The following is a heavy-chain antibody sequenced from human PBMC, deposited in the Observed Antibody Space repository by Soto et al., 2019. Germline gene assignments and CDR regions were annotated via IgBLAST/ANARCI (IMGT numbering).Heavy chain of an antibody. CDR3: AHRTTTVTWWFDH. V-gene: IGHV2-5*02. Sequence: QITLKESGPTLVKPTQTLTLTCTFSGFSLTTRGVGVGWIRQPPGKPLEWLALIYWDDDTRYSPSLKSRLAITKDTSKNQVVLTMSNIDPADTGTYFCAHRTTTVTWWFDHWGQGTLVTVSS. CDR2: IYWDDDT. D-gene: IGHD4-17*01. J-gene: IGHJ5*02. CDR1: GFSLTTRGVG.